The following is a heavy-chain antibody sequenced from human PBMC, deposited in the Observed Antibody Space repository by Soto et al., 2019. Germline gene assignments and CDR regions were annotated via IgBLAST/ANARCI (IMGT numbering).Heavy chain of an antibody. CDR1: GGSISSSNW. D-gene: IGHD3-22*01. CDR3: ARVYYYDSSGYGDLSAMDV. V-gene: IGHV4-4*02. CDR2: IYHSGST. Sequence: SETLSLTCAVSGGSISSSNWWSWVRQPPGKGLEWIGEIYHSGSTNYNPSLKSRVTISVDKSKNQFSLKLSSVTAADTAVYYCARVYYYDSSGYGDLSAMDVWGQGTTVTVSS. J-gene: IGHJ6*02.